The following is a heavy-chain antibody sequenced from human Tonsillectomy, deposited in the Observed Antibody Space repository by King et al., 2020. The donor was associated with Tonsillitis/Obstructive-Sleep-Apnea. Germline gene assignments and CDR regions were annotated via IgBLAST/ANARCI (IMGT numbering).Heavy chain of an antibody. CDR1: SGSFSDYY. D-gene: IGHD2-21*01. Sequence: VQLQQWGAGLLKPSETLSLTCAVYSGSFSDYYWSCIRQPPGKGLEWIGEINHSGTTNYNPSLKRRVTISEDTSKNQFSLKLSSVTAADTAVYYCARGGAYCGGDCYIDYWGQGTLVTVSS. J-gene: IGHJ4*02. V-gene: IGHV4-34*01. CDR3: ARGGAYCGGDCYIDY. CDR2: INHSGTT.